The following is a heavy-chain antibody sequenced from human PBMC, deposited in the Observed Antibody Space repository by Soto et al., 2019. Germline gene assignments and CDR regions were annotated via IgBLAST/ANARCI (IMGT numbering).Heavy chain of an antibody. CDR2: ISAYNGNT. D-gene: IGHD3-10*01. V-gene: IGHV1-18*01. J-gene: IGHJ2*01. CDR3: ARENPGNSYWYFDL. Sequence: QVQRVQSGAEVKKPGASVKVSGKASGYTFTSYGISWVRQAPGQGLEWMGWISAYNGNTNYAQKLQGRVTMTTDTSTSTAYMELRRMRSDDTAVYYCARENPGNSYWYFDLWGRGTLVTVSS. CDR1: GYTFTSYG.